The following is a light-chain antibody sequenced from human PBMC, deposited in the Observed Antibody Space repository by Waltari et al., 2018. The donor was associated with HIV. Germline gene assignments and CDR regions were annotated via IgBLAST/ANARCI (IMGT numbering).Light chain of an antibody. CDR1: SGSIARNY. CDR3: QSYDSSNHVV. V-gene: IGLV6-57*01. CDR2: EDN. J-gene: IGLJ2*01. Sequence: NFMLTQPHSVSESPGKTVTISCTRSSGSIARNYVQWYQPRPGSSPTTVIYEDNQRPSGVPDRFSGSIDSSSNSASLTISGLKTEDEADYYCQSYDSSNHVVFGGGTKLTVL.